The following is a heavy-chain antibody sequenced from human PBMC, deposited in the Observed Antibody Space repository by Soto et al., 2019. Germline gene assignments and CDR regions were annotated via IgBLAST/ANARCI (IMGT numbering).Heavy chain of an antibody. V-gene: IGHV1-18*01. Sequence: QVHLVQSGAEVKNPGASVKVSCKASGYTFTNYGISWVRQAPGQGLEWMGWIAVNSGNTYSAQKVQGRLTMTTDTSTSTAYMALRSLESDDTAVYYCARATTATTYGGYWGQGTLVTVSS. CDR3: ARATTATTYGGY. CDR2: IAVNSGNT. CDR1: GYTFTNYG. J-gene: IGHJ4*02. D-gene: IGHD4-17*01.